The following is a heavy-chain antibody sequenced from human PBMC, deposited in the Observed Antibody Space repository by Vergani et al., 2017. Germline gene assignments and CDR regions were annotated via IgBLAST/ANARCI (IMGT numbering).Heavy chain of an antibody. D-gene: IGHD6-13*01. CDR3: AKSNQLRIAAYDI. J-gene: IGHJ3*02. CDR2: ISGSGGST. V-gene: IGHV3-23*01. Sequence: VQLQQWGAGLLKPSETLSLTCAVYGGSFSGYYWSWIRQPPGKGLEWVSAISGSGGSTYYADSVKGRFTISRDNSKNTLYLQMNSLRAEDTAVYYCAKSNQLRIAAYDIWGQGTMVTVSS. CDR1: GGSFSGYY.